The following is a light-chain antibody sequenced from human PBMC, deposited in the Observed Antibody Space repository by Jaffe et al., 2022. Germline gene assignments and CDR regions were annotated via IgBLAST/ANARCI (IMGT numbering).Light chain of an antibody. CDR1: QSINGY. Sequence: DIQMTQSPSTLSASVGDRVTITCRASQSINGYLAWYQQKQGKAPKLLIYEASSLESGVPSRFSGSGSGTGFTLTITNLQPDDFATYYCQQYNSYPLSFGGGTKVEIK. CDR2: EAS. V-gene: IGKV1-5*03. J-gene: IGKJ4*01. CDR3: QQYNSYPLS.